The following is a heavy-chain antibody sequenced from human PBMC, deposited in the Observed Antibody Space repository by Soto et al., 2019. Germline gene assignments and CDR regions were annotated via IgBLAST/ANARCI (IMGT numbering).Heavy chain of an antibody. D-gene: IGHD6-13*01. CDR2: IWYDGSNK. CDR1: GFTFSSYG. CDR3: ARGWGEQQLVFDY. Sequence: QVQLVESGGGVVQPGRSLRLSCAGSGFTFSSYGMHWVRQAPGKGLEWVAVIWYDGSNKYYADSVKGRFTISRDNSKNTLYLQMNSLRAEDTAVYYCARGWGEQQLVFDYWGQGTLVTVSS. V-gene: IGHV3-33*01. J-gene: IGHJ4*02.